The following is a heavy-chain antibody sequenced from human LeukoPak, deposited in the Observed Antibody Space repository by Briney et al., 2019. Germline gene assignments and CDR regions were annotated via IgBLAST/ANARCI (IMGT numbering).Heavy chain of an antibody. V-gene: IGHV1-18*01. CDR3: ARDSTFDY. Sequence: GPVKVSCKASDYTFTSYGISWVRQAPGQGLEWMGWISAYNGNTSYAQKLQGRVTMTTDTSTSTAYMDLRSLRSDDTAVYYCARDSTFDYWGQGTLVTVSS. J-gene: IGHJ4*02. CDR1: DYTFTSYG. CDR2: ISAYNGNT.